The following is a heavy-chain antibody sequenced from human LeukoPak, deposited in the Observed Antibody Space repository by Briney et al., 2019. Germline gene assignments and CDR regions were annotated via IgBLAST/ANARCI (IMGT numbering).Heavy chain of an antibody. V-gene: IGHV3-30*02. CDR3: AKGATHSMFYGGGVFDY. Sequence: GGSLRLSCAASGFTFSSYGMHWVRQAPGKGLEWVAFIRYDGSNKYYADSVKGRFTISRDNSKNTLYLQMNSLRAEDTAVYYCAKGATHSMFYGGGVFDYWGQGTLVTVSS. J-gene: IGHJ4*02. CDR2: IRYDGSNK. CDR1: GFTFSSYG. D-gene: IGHD3-10*02.